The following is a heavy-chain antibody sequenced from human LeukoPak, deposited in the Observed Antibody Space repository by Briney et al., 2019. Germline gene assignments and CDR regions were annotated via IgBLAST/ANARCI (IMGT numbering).Heavy chain of an antibody. Sequence: ASVTVSCKASGYTFTSYYMHWVRQAPGQGLAWMGIINSSGGSTSYAQKFQGRVTMTRDTSTSTVYMELSSLRSEDTAVYYCAATDRFLDPNWSKRQISTGSRFDYWGQGTLVTVSS. V-gene: IGHV1-46*01. CDR3: AATDRFLDPNWSKRQISTGSRFDY. D-gene: IGHD3-3*01. CDR1: GYTFTSYY. J-gene: IGHJ4*02. CDR2: INSSGGST.